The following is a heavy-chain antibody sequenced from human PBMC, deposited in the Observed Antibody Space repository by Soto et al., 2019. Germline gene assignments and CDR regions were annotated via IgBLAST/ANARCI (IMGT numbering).Heavy chain of an antibody. CDR1: GFTFSNNW. V-gene: IGHV3-74*01. J-gene: IGHJ3*02. CDR3: AKYIRDYDEDGFEI. D-gene: IGHD3-22*01. CDR2: INSDGSST. Sequence: PGGSLRLSCAASGFTFSNNWMNWVRQAPGKGLVWVSRINSDGSSTINADSVKGRFTISRDNPKNTLYLQMNSLRAEDTAVYYCAKYIRDYDEDGFEIWGQGTMVTVSS.